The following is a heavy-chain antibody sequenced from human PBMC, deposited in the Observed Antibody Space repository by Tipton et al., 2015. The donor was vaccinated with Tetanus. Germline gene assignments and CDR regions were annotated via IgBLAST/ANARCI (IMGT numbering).Heavy chain of an antibody. D-gene: IGHD3-16*01. CDR2: TYYRSKWYN. J-gene: IGHJ3*02. Sequence: LRLSCAISGDSVSSNTDAWNWIRQSPSRGLEWLGRTYYRSKWYNDYALSGESRITINPDTSKNQFSLQLKSVTPGDTAMYYCVRGSGLGLDAVDIWGRGTMVTVSS. CDR3: VRGSGLGLDAVDI. CDR1: GDSVSSNTDA. V-gene: IGHV6-1*01.